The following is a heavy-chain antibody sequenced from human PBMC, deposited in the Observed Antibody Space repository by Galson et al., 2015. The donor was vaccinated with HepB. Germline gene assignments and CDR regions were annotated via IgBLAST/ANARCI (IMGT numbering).Heavy chain of an antibody. V-gene: IGHV4-4*02. CDR3: AREGSAHADAFDI. CDR2: IYNSGTT. J-gene: IGHJ3*02. CDR1: GDSISSRHW. D-gene: IGHD2-15*01. Sequence: SETLSLTCAVSGDSISSRHWWSWVRQPPGKGLGWIGEIYNSGTTNYNPSRKSRVTISIDKSKNDFSLKLNSVTAADTAVYYCAREGSAHADAFDIWGQGTMVIVSS.